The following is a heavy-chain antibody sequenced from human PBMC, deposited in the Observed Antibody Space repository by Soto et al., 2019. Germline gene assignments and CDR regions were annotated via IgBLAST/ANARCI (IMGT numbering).Heavy chain of an antibody. CDR3: ARIYDFWSVSRFYYGVDV. CDR2: ICSSSTCI. V-gene: IGHV3-21*01. Sequence: LRLSCAASGFSFSDYSMIWVRQAPGKGLEWVSSICSSSTCIYYADSVKGRFTISRDNAKNSLYLQMNSLRAEDTAVFYCARIYDFWSVSRFYYGVDVWGQGTTVTVSS. J-gene: IGHJ6*02. CDR1: GFSFSDYS. D-gene: IGHD3-3*01.